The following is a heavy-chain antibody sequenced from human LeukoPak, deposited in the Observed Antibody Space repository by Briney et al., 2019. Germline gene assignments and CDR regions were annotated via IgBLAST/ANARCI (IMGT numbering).Heavy chain of an antibody. CDR2: IVVGSGNT. Sequence: SVKVSCKASGFTFTSSAMQWVRQARGQGLEWIGWIVVGSGNTNYAQKFQERVTITRDMSTSTAYMELSSLRSEDTAVYYCAAAYYDSSGYYLAYWGQGTLVTVSS. D-gene: IGHD3-22*01. CDR3: AAAYYDSSGYYLAY. J-gene: IGHJ4*02. V-gene: IGHV1-58*02. CDR1: GFTFTSSA.